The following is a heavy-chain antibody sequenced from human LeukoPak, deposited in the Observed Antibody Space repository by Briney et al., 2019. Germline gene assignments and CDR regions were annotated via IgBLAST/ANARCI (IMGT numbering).Heavy chain of an antibody. D-gene: IGHD2-2*01. V-gene: IGHV3-21*01. J-gene: IGHJ5*02. Sequence: PGGSLRLSCAASGFTFSSYSMNWVRQAPGKGLEWVSSISSSSSYIYYADSVKGRFTISRDNAKNSLYLQMNSLRAEDTAVYYCARDRVVVVPAAIIRDNWFDPWGQGTLVTVSS. CDR2: ISSSSSYI. CDR3: ARDRVVVVPAAIIRDNWFDP. CDR1: GFTFSSYS.